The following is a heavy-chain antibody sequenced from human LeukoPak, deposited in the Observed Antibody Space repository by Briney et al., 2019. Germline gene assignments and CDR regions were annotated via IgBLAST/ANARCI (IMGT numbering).Heavy chain of an antibody. V-gene: IGHV3-30*18. CDR2: ISYDGSNK. D-gene: IGHD1-26*01. J-gene: IGHJ3*02. CDR1: GFTFSSYG. CDR3: AKDFPGGSYEDDVFDI. Sequence: PGGSLRLSCAASGFTFSSYGMHWVRQAPGKGLEWVAVISYDGSNKYYADSVKGRFTISRDNSKSTLYLQMNSLRAEDTAVYYCAKDFPGGSYEDDVFDIWGQGTMVTVSS.